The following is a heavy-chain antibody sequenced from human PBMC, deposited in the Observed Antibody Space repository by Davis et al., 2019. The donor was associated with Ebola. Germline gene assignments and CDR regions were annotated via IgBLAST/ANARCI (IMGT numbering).Heavy chain of an antibody. D-gene: IGHD3-22*01. J-gene: IGHJ4*02. CDR1: GGSISSGGYY. Sequence: SETLSLTCTVSGGSISSGGYYWSWIRQHPGKGLEWIGYNYYSCNTDSNPSLRGRVTISVDTSKNPFSLKLSSVTAADTAVYYCARVLGHYYDSSGYYSRYYFGDWCQRTLVTVSS. V-gene: IGHV4-31*03. CDR3: ARVLGHYYDSSGYYSRYYFGD. CDR2: NYYSCNT.